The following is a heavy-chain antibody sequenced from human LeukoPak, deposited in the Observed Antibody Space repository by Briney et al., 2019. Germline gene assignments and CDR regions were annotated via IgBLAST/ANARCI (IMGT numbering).Heavy chain of an antibody. V-gene: IGHV1-69*02. J-gene: IGHJ5*02. D-gene: IGHD3-3*01. CDR3: ATTDPYYDFWSGPNWFDP. CDR2: IIPILGIA. Sequence: GSSVKVSCKASGGTFSSYTISWVRQAPGQGLEWMGRIIPILGIANYAQKFQGRVTITADKSTSTAYMELSSLRSEDTAVYYCATTDPYYDFWSGPNWFDPRGQVTLVTVSS. CDR1: GGTFSSYT.